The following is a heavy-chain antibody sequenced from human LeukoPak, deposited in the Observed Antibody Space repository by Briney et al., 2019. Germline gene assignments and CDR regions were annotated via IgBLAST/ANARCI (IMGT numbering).Heavy chain of an antibody. CDR3: ARARVVDTAMGVDNWFDP. J-gene: IGHJ5*02. CDR2: IYHSGST. CDR1: GYSISSGYY. V-gene: IGHV4-38-2*02. Sequence: PSEALSLTCTVSGYSISSGYYWGWIRQPPGKGLEWIGSIYHSGSTYYNPSLKSRVTISVDTSKNQFSLKLSSVTAADTAVYYCARARVVDTAMGVDNWFDPWGQGTLVTVSS. D-gene: IGHD5-18*01.